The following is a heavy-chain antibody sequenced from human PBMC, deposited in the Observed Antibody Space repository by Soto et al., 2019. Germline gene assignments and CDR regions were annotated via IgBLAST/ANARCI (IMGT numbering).Heavy chain of an antibody. V-gene: IGHV1-3*01. J-gene: IGHJ4*02. D-gene: IGHD6-6*01. Sequence: ASVKVSCKASGYTFTSYAMHWVRQAPGQRLERMGWINAGNGNTKYSQKFQGRVTITRDTSASTAYMELSSLRSEDTAVYYCVRALFRSSSSARLWYYFDYWGQGTLVTVSS. CDR2: INAGNGNT. CDR3: VRALFRSSSSARLWYYFDY. CDR1: GYTFTSYA.